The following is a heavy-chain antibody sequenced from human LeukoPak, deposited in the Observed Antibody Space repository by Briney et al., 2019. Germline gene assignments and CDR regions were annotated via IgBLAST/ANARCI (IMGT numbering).Heavy chain of an antibody. Sequence: GGSLRLSCAASGFTFSDYYMSWIRQAPGKGLEWVSAISGSGDSTYYADSVKGRFTISRDNSQNTLYLQMNSLRAEDTAVYYCAKDEEYSTSWSRGYFDYWGQGTLVTVSS. J-gene: IGHJ4*02. CDR3: AKDEEYSTSWSRGYFDY. V-gene: IGHV3-23*01. D-gene: IGHD6-13*01. CDR1: GFTFSDYY. CDR2: ISGSGDST.